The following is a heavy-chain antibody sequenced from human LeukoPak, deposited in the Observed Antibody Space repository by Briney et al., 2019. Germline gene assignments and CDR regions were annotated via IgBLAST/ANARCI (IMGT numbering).Heavy chain of an antibody. D-gene: IGHD3-10*01. J-gene: IGHJ5*02. CDR2: INHSGST. CDR3: ARVTSPYYYGSGRKNWFDP. V-gene: IGHV4-34*01. Sequence: PSETLSLTCTVSGGFITNHYWSWFRQPPGKGLEWIGEINHSGSTNYNPSLKSRVTISVDTSKNQFSLKLSSVTAADTAVYYCARVTSPYYYGSGRKNWFDPWGQGTLVTVSS. CDR1: GGFITNHY.